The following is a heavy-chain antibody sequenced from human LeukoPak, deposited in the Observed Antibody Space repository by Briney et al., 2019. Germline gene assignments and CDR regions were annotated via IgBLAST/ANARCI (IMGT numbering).Heavy chain of an antibody. CDR3: ARDQRCSRYDGGCDLWYFDL. Sequence: SETLSLTCTVSSGSIIGYYWSWLRQPPGKGLEWIGYIYHSGFTDYNPSLRSRITISVDTSRNQVSLELTSATAADTAMYYCARDQRCSRYDGGCDLWYFDLWGRGTLVTVSS. J-gene: IGHJ2*01. CDR1: SGSIIGYY. D-gene: IGHD5-12*01. V-gene: IGHV4-59*01. CDR2: IYHSGFT.